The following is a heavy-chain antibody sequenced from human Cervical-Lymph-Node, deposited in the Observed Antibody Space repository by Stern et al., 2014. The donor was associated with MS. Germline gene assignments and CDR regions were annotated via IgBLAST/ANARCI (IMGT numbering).Heavy chain of an antibody. CDR3: ARQIVVVPAAIEYNWFDP. V-gene: IGHV1-69*17. CDR2: IIPIFGIA. J-gene: IGHJ5*02. Sequence: VQLVESGPEVKKPGSPVTVSCKASGGTFSSYAISWVRQPPGHGLEWMGGIIPIFGIANYAHTFQGRVTITADKSTSTAYMELSRLRSEDTAVYYCARQIVVVPAAIEYNWFDPWGQGTLVTVSS. D-gene: IGHD2-2*01. CDR1: GGTFSSYA.